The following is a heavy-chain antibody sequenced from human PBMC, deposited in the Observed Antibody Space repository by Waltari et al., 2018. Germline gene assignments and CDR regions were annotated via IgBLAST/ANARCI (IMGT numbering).Heavy chain of an antibody. V-gene: IGHV3-49*04. D-gene: IGHD3-3*01. CDR1: GFTFGDYA. CDR3: TRWVSEWLSPDY. J-gene: IGHJ4*02. Sequence: EVQLVESGGGLVQPGRSLRLSCTASGFTFGDYAMSWVRQAPGKGLEWVGFIRSKAYGGTTEYAASVKGRFTISRDDSKSIAYLQMNSLKTEDTAVYYCTRWVSEWLSPDYWGQGTLVTVSS. CDR2: IRSKAYGGTT.